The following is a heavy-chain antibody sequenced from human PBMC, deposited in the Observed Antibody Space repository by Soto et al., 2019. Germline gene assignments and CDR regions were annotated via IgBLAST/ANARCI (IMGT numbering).Heavy chain of an antibody. V-gene: IGHV4-30-4*01. CDR2: IYYSGST. CDR3: ASHTTGDYVQRPGVLVDY. J-gene: IGHJ4*02. D-gene: IGHD4-17*01. Sequence: SETLSLTCTVSGGSISSGDYYWSWIRQPPGKGLEWIGYIYYSGSTYYNPSLKSRVTISVDTSKNQFSLKLSSVTAADTAVYYCASHTTGDYVQRPGVLVDYWGQGTLVTVSS. CDR1: GGSISSGDYY.